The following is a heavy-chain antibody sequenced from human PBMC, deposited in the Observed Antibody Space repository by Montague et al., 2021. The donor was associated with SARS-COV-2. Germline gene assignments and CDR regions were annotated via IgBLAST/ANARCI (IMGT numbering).Heavy chain of an antibody. V-gene: IGHV4-59*01. CDR3: ARLPYGNSYGMDV. J-gene: IGHJ6*02. CDR2: IDYSGST. D-gene: IGHD4-17*01. CDR1: GGSISTYY. Sequence: SETLSLTCTVSGGSISTYYWNWIRQSPGKGLEWIGYIDYSGSTNYNPSLQSRVIISVDTSKIQFSLKLNSVTAADTAMYYCARLPYGNSYGMDVWGQGTTVTVSS.